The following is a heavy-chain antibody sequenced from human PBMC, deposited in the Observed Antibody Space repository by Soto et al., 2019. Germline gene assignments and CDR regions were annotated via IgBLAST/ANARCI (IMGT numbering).Heavy chain of an antibody. D-gene: IGHD4-17*01. CDR2: ISGSGGST. J-gene: IGHJ4*02. CDR3: AKGLSTAGDYEAEGYYFDY. Sequence: GSLRLSCAASGFTFSSYAMSWVRQAPGKGLEWVSAISGSGGSTYYADSVKGRFTISRDNSKNTLYLQMNSLRAEDTAVYYCAKGLSTAGDYEAEGYYFDYWGQGTLVTVSS. V-gene: IGHV3-23*01. CDR1: GFTFSSYA.